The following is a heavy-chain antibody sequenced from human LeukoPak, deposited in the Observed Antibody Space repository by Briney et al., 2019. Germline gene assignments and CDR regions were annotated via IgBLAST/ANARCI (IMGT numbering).Heavy chain of an antibody. D-gene: IGHD3-3*01. CDR3: ARSEYHFWSTYPFDY. CDR2: IKQDGSEK. CDR1: GFTFSSYW. Sequence: GGSLRLSCAASGFTFSSYWMTWVRQAPGKGLEWVANIKQDGSEKYYVGSVKGRFTISRDNAKNSLFLQMNTLRAEDTAVYYCARSEYHFWSTYPFDYWGQGTLVTVSS. J-gene: IGHJ4*02. V-gene: IGHV3-7*01.